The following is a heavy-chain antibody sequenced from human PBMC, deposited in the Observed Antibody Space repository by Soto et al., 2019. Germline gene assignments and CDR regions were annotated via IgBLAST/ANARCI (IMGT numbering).Heavy chain of an antibody. CDR3: ARDQEKYLGWFDP. V-gene: IGHV3-11*01. Sequence: PGGSLSLSCAASGFTFSDYYMSWIRQAPGKGLEWVSYISSSGSTIYYADSVKGRFTISRDNAKNSLYLQMNSLRAEDTAVYYCARDQEKYLGWFDPWGQGTLVTVSS. CDR1: GFTFSDYY. CDR2: ISSSGSTI. J-gene: IGHJ5*02. D-gene: IGHD6-6*01.